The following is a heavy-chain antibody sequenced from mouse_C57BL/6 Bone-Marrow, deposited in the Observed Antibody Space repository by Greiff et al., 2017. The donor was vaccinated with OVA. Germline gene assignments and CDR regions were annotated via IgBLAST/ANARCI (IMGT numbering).Heavy chain of an antibody. V-gene: IGHV1-55*01. CDR2: IYPGSGST. CDR1: GYTFTSYW. Sequence: LQQPGAELVKPGASVKMSCKASGYTFTSYWITWVKQRPGQGLEWIGDIYPGSGSTNYNEKFKSKATLTVDTSSSTAYMQLSSLTSESSAVYYCASVTTVVAHWYFDVGGRGTTVTVSS. J-gene: IGHJ1*03. D-gene: IGHD1-1*01. CDR3: ASVTTVVAHWYFDV.